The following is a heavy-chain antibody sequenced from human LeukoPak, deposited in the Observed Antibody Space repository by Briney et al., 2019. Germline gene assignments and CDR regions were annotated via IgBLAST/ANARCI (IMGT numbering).Heavy chain of an antibody. CDR3: AKDCASYYYDSSGYSPA. J-gene: IGHJ5*02. Sequence: GGSLRLSCAASGFTFRSYNMNWVRQAPGKGLEWVSYISGSSSTIYYADSVKGRFTISRDNAKNSLFLQMNSLRAEDTAVYYCAKDCASYYYDSSGYSPAWGQGTLVTVSS. D-gene: IGHD3-22*01. V-gene: IGHV3-48*01. CDR1: GFTFRSYN. CDR2: ISGSSSTI.